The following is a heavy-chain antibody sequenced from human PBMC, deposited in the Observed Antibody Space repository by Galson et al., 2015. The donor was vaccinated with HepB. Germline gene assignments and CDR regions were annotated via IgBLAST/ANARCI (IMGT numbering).Heavy chain of an antibody. CDR3: ASSGVVVPAAFLDY. V-gene: IGHV3-7*01. D-gene: IGHD2-2*01. J-gene: IGHJ4*02. CDR1: GFTFSSYW. CDR2: IKQDGSEK. Sequence: SLRLSCAASGFTFSSYWMSWVRQAPGKGLEWVANIKQDGSEKYYVDSVKGRFTISRDNAKNSLYLQMNSLRAEDTAVYYCASSGVVVPAAFLDYWGQGTLVTVSS.